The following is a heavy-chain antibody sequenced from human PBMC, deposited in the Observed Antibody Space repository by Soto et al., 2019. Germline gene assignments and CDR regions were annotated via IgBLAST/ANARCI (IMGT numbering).Heavy chain of an antibody. CDR1: GYTSTSYG. J-gene: IGHJ4*02. D-gene: IGHD3-22*01. CDR2: ISAYNGNT. CDR3: ARDHANNYYDSSGYYEDY. V-gene: IGHV1-18*01. Sequence: ASVKVSCKASGYTSTSYGISWVRQAPGQGLEWMGWISAYNGNTNYAQKLQGRVTMTTDTSTSTVYMELSSLRSEDTAVYYCARDHANNYYDSSGYYEDYWGQGTLVTVSS.